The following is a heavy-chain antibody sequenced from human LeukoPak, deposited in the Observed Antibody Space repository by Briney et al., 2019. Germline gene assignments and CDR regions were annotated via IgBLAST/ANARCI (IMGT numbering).Heavy chain of an antibody. J-gene: IGHJ3*02. CDR2: IYYSGST. CDR3: ARDSRQWLANDAFDI. D-gene: IGHD6-19*01. Sequence: PSETLSLTYTVSGGSISSYYWSWIRQPPGKGLEWIGYIYYSGSTNYNPSLKSRVTISVDTSKNQFSLKLSSVTAADTAVYYCARDSRQWLANDAFDIWGQGTMVTVSS. V-gene: IGHV4-59*01. CDR1: GGSISSYY.